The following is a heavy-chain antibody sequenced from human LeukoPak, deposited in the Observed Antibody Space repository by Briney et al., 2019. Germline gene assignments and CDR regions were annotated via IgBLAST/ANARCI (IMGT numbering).Heavy chain of an antibody. J-gene: IGHJ6*03. CDR1: GFIFSSYS. Sequence: PGGSLRLSCAASGFIFSSYSMNWVRQAPGKGLEWISYINSRSTIIKVAASVKGRIIISRDNGKNSLYLELNSLRAEDTALYYCAREGIGYYKDGWGKGATVIVSS. V-gene: IGHV3-48*01. D-gene: IGHD2-15*01. CDR2: INSRSTII. CDR3: AREGIGYYKDG.